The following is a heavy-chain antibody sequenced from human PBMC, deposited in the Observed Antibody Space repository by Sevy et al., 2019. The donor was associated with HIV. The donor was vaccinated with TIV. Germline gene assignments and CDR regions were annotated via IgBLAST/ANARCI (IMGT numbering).Heavy chain of an antibody. Sequence: ASVKVSCKASGYTFTNYAMNWVRQAPGQGPQWMGWINTNTGNPTYAQAFTGRFVFCLESSVMTSNLQFSSLKAGDTTVYYCTRGFISYNSVDALDIWGQGTMVTVSS. D-gene: IGHD3-10*01. CDR1: GYTFTNYA. V-gene: IGHV7-4-1*02. J-gene: IGHJ3*02. CDR2: INTNTGNP. CDR3: TRGFISYNSVDALDI.